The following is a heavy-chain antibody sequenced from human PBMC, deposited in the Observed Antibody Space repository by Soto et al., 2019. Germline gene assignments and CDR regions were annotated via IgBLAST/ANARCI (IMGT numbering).Heavy chain of an antibody. CDR3: ARSDGRY. J-gene: IGHJ4*02. V-gene: IGHV4-59*01. CDR2: IYYSGST. CDR1: GGSISSYY. Sequence: QVQLQESGPGLVKPSEPLSLTCTVSGGSISSYYWSWIRQPPGKGLEWIGYIYYSGSTNYNPSLESRVTISVDTSKNQFSLKLSSVTAAETAVYYCARSDGRYWGQGTLVTVSS.